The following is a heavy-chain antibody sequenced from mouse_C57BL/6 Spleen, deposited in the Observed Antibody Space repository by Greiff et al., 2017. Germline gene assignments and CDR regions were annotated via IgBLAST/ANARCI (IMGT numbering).Heavy chain of an antibody. Sequence: VQLQQPGAELVKPGASVKLSCKASGYTFTSYWMHWVKQRPGRGLEWIGRIDPANGNTKYAPKFQGKATITADTSSNTAYLQLSSLTSEDTAIYYCARSYGSTWGQGTTLTVSS. CDR1: GYTFTSYW. D-gene: IGHD1-1*01. CDR2: IDPANGNT. V-gene: IGHV14-3*01. CDR3: ARSYGST. J-gene: IGHJ2*01.